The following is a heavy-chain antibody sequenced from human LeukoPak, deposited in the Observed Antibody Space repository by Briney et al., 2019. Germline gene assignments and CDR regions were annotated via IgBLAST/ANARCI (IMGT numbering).Heavy chain of an antibody. J-gene: IGHJ4*02. D-gene: IGHD5-18*01. CDR2: ISYSGST. CDR3: AREHVDTAMVFYY. V-gene: IGHV4-59*01. Sequence: SETLSLTGSVSGGSISSYYWSWIRQPPGKGLEWVGHISYSGSTNYNPSLKSRVTISVDTSKIQFSLQLSSVTAADTAVYYCAREHVDTAMVFYYWGQGTLVTVSS. CDR1: GGSISSYY.